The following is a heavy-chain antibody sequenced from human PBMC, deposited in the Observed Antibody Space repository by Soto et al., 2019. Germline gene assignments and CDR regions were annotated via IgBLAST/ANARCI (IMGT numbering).Heavy chain of an antibody. J-gene: IGHJ4*02. Sequence: GESLKISCKGSGYTFTDYWIGWVRQLPGKGLEWMGIIFPGDSDTRYNPSFEGQVTVSADESISTAYLQWNTLKASDTAMYYCVRPNFGALTNFDFWGQGTLVTVSS. CDR3: VRPNFGALTNFDF. V-gene: IGHV5-51*01. CDR1: GYTFTDYW. D-gene: IGHD3-16*01. CDR2: IFPGDSDT.